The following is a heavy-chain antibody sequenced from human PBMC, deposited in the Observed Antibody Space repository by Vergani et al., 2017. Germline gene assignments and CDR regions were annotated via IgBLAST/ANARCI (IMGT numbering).Heavy chain of an antibody. CDR3: ARDRGDWRHSRYFYNYYMDV. CDR2: ISYDGTNK. J-gene: IGHJ6*03. CDR1: GFTFGDHG. D-gene: IGHD1-1*01. V-gene: IGHV3-30-3*01. Sequence: QVQLVESGGGVVQPGRSLRLSCAASGFTFGDHGIHWVRRAPGKGLEWVALISYDGTNKYYTNSVRGRFTISRDNSKSTLFLQMNSLRVEDMAVYYCARDRGDWRHSRYFYNYYMDVWGKGTTVTVSS.